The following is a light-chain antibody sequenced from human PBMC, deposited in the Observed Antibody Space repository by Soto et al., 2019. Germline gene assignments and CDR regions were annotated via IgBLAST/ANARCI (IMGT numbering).Light chain of an antibody. Sequence: EIVLTQSPATLSLSPGERATLSCRASQSVSRFLAWYQQKPGQAPRLLIYDASNRATGIPARFSGSGSATDFTLTISSLEPEDFALYYCQQRSDWPLTFGQGNRVEI. CDR2: DAS. CDR1: QSVSRF. V-gene: IGKV3-11*01. J-gene: IGKJ1*01. CDR3: QQRSDWPLT.